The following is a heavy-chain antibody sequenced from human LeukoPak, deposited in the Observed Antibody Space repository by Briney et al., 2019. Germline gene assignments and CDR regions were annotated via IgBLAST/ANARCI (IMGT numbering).Heavy chain of an antibody. CDR3: ARDAPVYYYGSGSYYNFYYMDV. CDR1: GYTFTSYG. V-gene: IGHV1-18*01. CDR2: ISAYNGNT. D-gene: IGHD3-10*01. Sequence: ASVKVSCKASGYTFTSYGISWVRQAPGQGLEWMGWISAYNGNTNYAQKLQGRVTMTTDTSTSTAYMELRSLRSDDTAVYYCARDAPVYYYGSGSYYNFYYMDVWGKGTTVTVS. J-gene: IGHJ6*03.